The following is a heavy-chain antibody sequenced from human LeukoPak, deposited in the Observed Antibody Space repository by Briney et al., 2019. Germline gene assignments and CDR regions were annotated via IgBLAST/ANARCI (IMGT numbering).Heavy chain of an antibody. D-gene: IGHD2-15*01. Sequence: GSLRLSCAASGFTVSSNYMSWVRQAPGKGLEWVSAISGSGGSTYYADSVKGRFTISRDNSKNTLHLQMNSLRAEDTAVYYCAKGRLLRSMDVWGQGTTVTVSS. J-gene: IGHJ6*02. CDR2: ISGSGGST. CDR1: GFTVSSNY. CDR3: AKGRLLRSMDV. V-gene: IGHV3-23*01.